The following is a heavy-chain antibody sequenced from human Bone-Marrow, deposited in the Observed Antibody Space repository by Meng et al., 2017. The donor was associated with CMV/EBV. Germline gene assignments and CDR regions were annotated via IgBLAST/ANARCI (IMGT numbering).Heavy chain of an antibody. D-gene: IGHD3-3*01. CDR3: ARDGGYYDFWSGYPARYYGMDV. V-gene: IGHV3-11*04. CDR2: ISSSGSTI. CDR1: GFTFSDYY. Sequence: GESLKISCAASGFTFSDYYMSWIRQAPGKGLEWVSYISSSGSTIYYADSVKGRFTISRDNAKNSLYLQMNSLRAEDTAVYYCARDGGYYDFWSGYPARYYGMDVWGQGTTVTVSS. J-gene: IGHJ6*02.